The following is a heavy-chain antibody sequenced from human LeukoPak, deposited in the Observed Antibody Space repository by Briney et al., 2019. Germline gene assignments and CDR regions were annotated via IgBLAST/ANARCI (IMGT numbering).Heavy chain of an antibody. J-gene: IGHJ4*02. D-gene: IGHD1-26*01. CDR2: IYSGGRT. V-gene: IGHV3-53*01. Sequence: GGSLRLSCAVSGFTVSNNYMNWVRQAPGKGLEWVSIIYSGGRTYYADSAKGRFTISRDIFKNTVYLQMNSLRAEDTAVYYCAREGATTAFDYWGQGTLVTVPS. CDR1: GFTVSNNY. CDR3: AREGATTAFDY.